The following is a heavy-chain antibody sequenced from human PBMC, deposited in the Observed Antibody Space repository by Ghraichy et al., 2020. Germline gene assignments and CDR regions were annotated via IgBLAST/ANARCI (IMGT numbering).Heavy chain of an antibody. CDR3: ARDGIDSCYDGQPFDY. CDR1: RDSVSSNSAA. V-gene: IGHV6-1*01. D-gene: IGHD5-12*01. J-gene: IGHJ4*02. Sequence: SQTLSLTCAISRDSVSSNSAAWNWIRQSPSRGLEWLGRTYYRSKWYNDYAVSVKSRITINPDTSKNQFSLQLNSVTPEDTAVYYCARDGIDSCYDGQPFDYWGQGTLVTVSS. CDR2: TYYRSKWYN.